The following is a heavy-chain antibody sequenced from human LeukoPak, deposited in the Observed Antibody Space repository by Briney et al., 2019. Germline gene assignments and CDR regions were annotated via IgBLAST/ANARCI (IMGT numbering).Heavy chain of an antibody. CDR1: GFTFSSYA. Sequence: GGSLRLSCAASGFTFSSYAMSWVRQAPGKGLEWVSAISGSGGSTYYADSVKGRFTISRDNSKNTLYLQMNSLRAEDTAVYYCATDEEYYYDSSGYYWGQGTLVTVSS. J-gene: IGHJ4*02. CDR3: ATDEEYYYDSSGYY. D-gene: IGHD3-22*01. CDR2: ISGSGGST. V-gene: IGHV3-23*01.